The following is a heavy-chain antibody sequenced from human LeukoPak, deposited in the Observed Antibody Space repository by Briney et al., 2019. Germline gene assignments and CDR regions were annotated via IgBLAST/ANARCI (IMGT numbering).Heavy chain of an antibody. CDR1: GYSFTNYW. CDR2: IYPADSDT. CDR3: ARVPGGMTTVPFDY. D-gene: IGHD4-11*01. Sequence: GESLKISCKGSGYSFTNYWIGWVRQMPGKGLECMGIIYPADSDTRYIPSFEGQVTISADKSINTAYLQWSSLKASDTAMYYCARVPGGMTTVPFDYWGQGTLVTVSS. J-gene: IGHJ4*02. V-gene: IGHV5-51*01.